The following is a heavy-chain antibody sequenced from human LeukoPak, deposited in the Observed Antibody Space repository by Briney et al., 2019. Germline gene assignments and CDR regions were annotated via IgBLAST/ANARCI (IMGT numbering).Heavy chain of an antibody. V-gene: IGHV3-30*18. J-gene: IGHJ4*02. CDR2: ISYDGSNK. CDR1: GFTFSSYG. D-gene: IGHD3-22*01. CDR3: AKYRYDSSGYLRH. Sequence: GRSLRLSCAASGFTFSSYGMHWVRQAPGKGLEWVAVISYDGSNKYYADSVKGRFTISRDNSKNTLYLQMNSLRAEDTAVYYCAKYRYDSSGYLRHWGQGTLVTVSS.